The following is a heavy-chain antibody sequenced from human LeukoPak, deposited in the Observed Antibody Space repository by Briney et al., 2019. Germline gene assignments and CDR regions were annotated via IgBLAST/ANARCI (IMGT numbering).Heavy chain of an antibody. Sequence: GGSLGLSCAASGFTFSNAWMSWVRQAPGKGLEWVGRIKSKIDGGTADYAAPVKGRFTISRDESKNTLYLQMNSLKTEDTAVYFCTTDRSIPYYYYYMDVWGKGTTVTVSS. CDR3: TTDRSIPYYYYYMDV. V-gene: IGHV3-15*01. D-gene: IGHD2-2*02. J-gene: IGHJ6*03. CDR1: GFTFSNAW. CDR2: IKSKIDGGTA.